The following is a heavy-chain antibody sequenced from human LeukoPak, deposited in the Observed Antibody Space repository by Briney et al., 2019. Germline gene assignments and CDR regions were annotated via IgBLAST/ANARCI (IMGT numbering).Heavy chain of an antibody. CDR1: GYTFTDYY. V-gene: IGHV1-2*02. CDR2: INTKTGRT. CDR3: ARADFIDAGPYVIAP. J-gene: IGHJ5*02. D-gene: IGHD3-3*01. Sequence: ASVMVSCKTSGYTFTDYYIHWVRQAPGQGLEWMGWINTKTGRTSFARTFQGRVTLTRDPSITTVYMDMAWLTSDDTAIYFCARADFIDAGPYVIAPWGQGTLVTVSS.